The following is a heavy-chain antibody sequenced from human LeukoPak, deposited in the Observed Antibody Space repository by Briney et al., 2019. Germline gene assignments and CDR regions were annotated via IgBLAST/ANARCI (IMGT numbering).Heavy chain of an antibody. V-gene: IGHV1-46*01. CDR2: INPSGGST. J-gene: IGHJ5*02. CDR3: ARGYRITIFGVGTLHWFDP. CDR1: GYTFTSYY. D-gene: IGHD3-3*01. Sequence: ASVKVSCKASGYTFTSYYMHWVRQAPGQGLEWMGIINPSGGSTSYAQKFQGRVTMTRDTSISTAYMELSRLRSDDTAVYYCARGYRITIFGVGTLHWFDPWGQGTLVTVSS.